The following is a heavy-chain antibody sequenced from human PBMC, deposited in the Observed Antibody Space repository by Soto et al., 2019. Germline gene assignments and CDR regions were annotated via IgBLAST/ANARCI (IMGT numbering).Heavy chain of an antibody. D-gene: IGHD1-26*01. CDR2: ISDSADRI. CDR1: GFSFSSNS. Sequence: GGSLRLSCKASGFSFSSNSMGWLRQAPGKGLDWVSSISDSADRIYYADSVRGRFTFSRDNSKNMMYLQMNSLRGEDTAVYYCAIFAHGKFAYWGQGALVTVSS. CDR3: AIFAHGKFAY. V-gene: IGHV3-23*01. J-gene: IGHJ4*02.